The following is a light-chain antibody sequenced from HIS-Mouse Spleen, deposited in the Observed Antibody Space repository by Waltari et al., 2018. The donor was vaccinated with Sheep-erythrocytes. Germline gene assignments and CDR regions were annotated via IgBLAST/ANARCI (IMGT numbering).Light chain of an antibody. Sequence: QSALPQPRSVSGSAGQSVTIACLGTSSDVGGYNYVSRYQQHPGKAPKLMIYDVSKRPSGVPDRFSGSKSGNTASLTISGLQAEDEADYYCCSYAGSYNHVFATGTKVTVL. J-gene: IGLJ1*01. CDR3: CSYAGSYNHV. CDR1: SSDVGGYNY. V-gene: IGLV2-11*01. CDR2: DVS.